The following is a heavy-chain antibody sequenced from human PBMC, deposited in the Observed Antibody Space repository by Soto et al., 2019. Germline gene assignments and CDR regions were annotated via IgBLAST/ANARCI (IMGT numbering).Heavy chain of an antibody. CDR2: ISSNGGST. CDR1: GFTFSSYA. V-gene: IGHV3-64*01. D-gene: IGHD5-18*01. CDR3: AREKSGGADTAMDREAFDI. J-gene: IGHJ3*02. Sequence: GGSLRLSCAASGFTFSSYAMHWVRQAPGKGLEYVSAISSNGGSTYYANSVKGRFTISRDNSKNTLYLQMGSMRAEDMAVYYCAREKSGGADTAMDREAFDIWGQGTMVTVSS.